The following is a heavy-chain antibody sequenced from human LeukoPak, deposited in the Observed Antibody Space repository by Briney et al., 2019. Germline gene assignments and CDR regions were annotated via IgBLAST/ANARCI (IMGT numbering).Heavy chain of an antibody. CDR3: ARELPRASSSSGGD. Sequence: NPGGSLRLSCAASGFTFSSYSMNWVRQAPGKGLEWVSSISSSSSYIYYADSVKGRFTISRDNAKNSLYLQMNGLRAEDTAVYYCARELPRASSSSGGDWGQGTLVTVSS. CDR1: GFTFSSYS. CDR2: ISSSSSYI. V-gene: IGHV3-21*01. D-gene: IGHD6-6*01. J-gene: IGHJ4*02.